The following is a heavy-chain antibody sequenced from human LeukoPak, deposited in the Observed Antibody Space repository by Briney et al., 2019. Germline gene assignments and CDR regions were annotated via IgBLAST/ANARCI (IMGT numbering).Heavy chain of an antibody. CDR2: INSDGSST. Sequence: PGGSLRLSCAASGFTFSSYWMHWVRQAPGKGLVWVSRINSDGSSTSYADSVKGRFTISRDDAKNTLYLQMNSLRAEDTAVYYCARPLDFWSGYYRHWGQGTLVTVSS. CDR3: ARPLDFWSGYYRH. D-gene: IGHD3-3*01. CDR1: GFTFSSYW. V-gene: IGHV3-74*01. J-gene: IGHJ4*02.